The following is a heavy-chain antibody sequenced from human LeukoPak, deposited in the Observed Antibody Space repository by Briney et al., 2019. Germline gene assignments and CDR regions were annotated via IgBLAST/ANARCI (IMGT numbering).Heavy chain of an antibody. V-gene: IGHV1-8*01. CDR3: ARCKFGRGLFSSSWYPLGY. CDR1: GYTFTSYD. J-gene: IGHJ4*02. D-gene: IGHD6-13*01. CDR2: MNANNANT. Sequence: ASVKVSCKASGYTFTSYDITWVRQATGQGLEWMGWMNANNANTGYAQKFQGRVTVTRDTAISTAYMELSSLTSDDTAVYYCARCKFGRGLFSSSWYPLGYWGQGTLVSVSS.